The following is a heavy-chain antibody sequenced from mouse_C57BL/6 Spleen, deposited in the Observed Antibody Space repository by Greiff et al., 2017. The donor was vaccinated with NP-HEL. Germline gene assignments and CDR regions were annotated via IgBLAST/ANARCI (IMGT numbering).Heavy chain of an antibody. J-gene: IGHJ1*03. CDR1: GYAFSSYW. CDR2: IYPGDGDT. Sequence: VQLQQSGAELVKPGASVKISCKASGYAFSSYWMNWVKQRPGKGLEWIGQIYPGDGDTNYNGKFKGKATLTADKSSSTAYMQLSSLTSEDSAVYFCARPPYYYGSSPHWYFDVWGTGTTVTVSS. V-gene: IGHV1-80*01. CDR3: ARPPYYYGSSPHWYFDV. D-gene: IGHD1-1*01.